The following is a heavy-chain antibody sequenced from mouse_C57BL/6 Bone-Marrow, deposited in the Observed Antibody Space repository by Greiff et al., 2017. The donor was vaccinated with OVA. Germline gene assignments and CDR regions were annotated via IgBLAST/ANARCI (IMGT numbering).Heavy chain of an antibody. J-gene: IGHJ4*01. CDR3: AREGDYDVRYYAMDY. Sequence: EVQLQQSGPELVKPGASVKISCKASGYSFTDYNMNWVKQSNGKSLEWIGVINPNYGTTSYNQQFKGKATLTVDQSSSTAYMKLNSLTSEDSAVYYCAREGDYDVRYYAMDYWGQGTSVTVSS. CDR2: INPNYGTT. V-gene: IGHV1-39*01. CDR1: GYSFTDYN. D-gene: IGHD2-4*01.